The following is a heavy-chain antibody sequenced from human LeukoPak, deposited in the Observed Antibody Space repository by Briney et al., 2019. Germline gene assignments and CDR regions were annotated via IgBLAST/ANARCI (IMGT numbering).Heavy chain of an antibody. CDR3: AKVGLGKVITQYYFDY. Sequence: GRSLRLSCAASGFTFSSYGMHWVRQAPGKGLEWVAVISYDGSNKYYADSVKGRFTISSDNSKNTLYLQMNSLRAEDTAVYYCAKVGLGKVITQYYFDYWGQGTLVTVSS. CDR1: GFTFSSYG. D-gene: IGHD3-22*01. V-gene: IGHV3-30*18. J-gene: IGHJ4*02. CDR2: ISYDGSNK.